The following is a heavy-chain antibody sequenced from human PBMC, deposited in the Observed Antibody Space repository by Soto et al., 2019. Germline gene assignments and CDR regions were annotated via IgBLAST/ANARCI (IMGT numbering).Heavy chain of an antibody. CDR2: IYPGDSDT. Sequence: GESLKISCKGSGYSFTSYWIGWVRQMPGKGLEWMGIIYPGDSDTRYSPSFQGQVTISADKSISTAYLQWSSLKASDTAMYYCARQPAERGDAFDIWGQGTMVTVSS. V-gene: IGHV5-51*01. CDR1: GYSFTSYW. J-gene: IGHJ3*02. CDR3: ARQPAERGDAFDI.